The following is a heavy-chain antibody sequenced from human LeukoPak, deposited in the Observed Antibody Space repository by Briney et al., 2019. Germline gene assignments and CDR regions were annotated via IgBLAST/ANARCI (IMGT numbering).Heavy chain of an antibody. J-gene: IGHJ4*02. CDR3: ASGDSGYDFFDY. CDR2: IYYSGST. CDR1: GGSISIYY. D-gene: IGHD5-12*01. Sequence: SETLSLTCAVSGGSISIYYWSWIRQPPGKGLEWIGYIYYSGSTNYNPSLKSRFTISVDTSKNQFSLKLSSVTAADTAVYYCASGDSGYDFFDYWGQGTLVTVSS. V-gene: IGHV4-59*08.